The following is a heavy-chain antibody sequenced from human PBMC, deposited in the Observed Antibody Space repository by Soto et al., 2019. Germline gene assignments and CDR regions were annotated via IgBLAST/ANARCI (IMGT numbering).Heavy chain of an antibody. CDR1: GGSISSGPYS. J-gene: IGHJ6*02. CDR2: FFYSEST. Sequence: TSETLSLTCTVSGGSISSGPYSWGWIRQPPGEGLEWIGTFFYSESTYSNPSLEIRVTLSVDTSKTHFSLKVTSLTFADTAVYYCARASPVVTDVWGQGTTVTVSS. V-gene: IGHV4-39*02. CDR3: ARASPVVTDV. D-gene: IGHD5-18*01.